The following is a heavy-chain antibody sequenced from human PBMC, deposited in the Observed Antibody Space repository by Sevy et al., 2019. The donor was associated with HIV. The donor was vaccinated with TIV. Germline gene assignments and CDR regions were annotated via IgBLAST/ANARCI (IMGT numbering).Heavy chain of an antibody. D-gene: IGHD3-10*01. CDR2: ISTYNANA. CDR3: ARDISITMVQGVIITDAFDI. J-gene: IGHJ3*02. V-gene: IGHV1-18*01. Sequence: ASVKVSCKSSGYTFSDYGISWVRQAPGQGLEWMGWISTYNANANYAQKFQGRVTMTTDTSTSTAYMEWRSLRSDDTAVYYCARDISITMVQGVIITDAFDIWGQGTMVTVSS. CDR1: GYTFSDYG.